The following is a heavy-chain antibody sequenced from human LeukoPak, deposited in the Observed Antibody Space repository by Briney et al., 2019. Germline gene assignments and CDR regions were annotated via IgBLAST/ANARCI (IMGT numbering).Heavy chain of an antibody. V-gene: IGHV3-23*01. D-gene: IGHD2-15*01. CDR3: AKAPVTSCRGAFCYPLDS. CDR2: ISGTGGST. Sequence: PGGSLRLSCAASGFTFSTYAMTWVRQAPGKGLEWVSLISGTGGSTYYAGSVRGRFTISRDSSKNTLYLQMNNLRTEDAAIYYCAKAPVTSCRGAFCYPLDSWGQGTLVTVSS. CDR1: GFTFSTYA. J-gene: IGHJ4*02.